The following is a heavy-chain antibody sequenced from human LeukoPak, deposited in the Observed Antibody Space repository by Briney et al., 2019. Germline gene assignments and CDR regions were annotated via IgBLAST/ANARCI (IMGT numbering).Heavy chain of an antibody. V-gene: IGHV3-11*01. CDR2: ISSSGSTI. J-gene: IGHJ3*02. D-gene: IGHD2-2*01. CDR1: GFTFSDYY. Sequence: GGSLRLPCAASGFTFSDYYMSWIRQAPGKGLEWVSYISSSGSTIYYADSVKGRFTISRDNAKNSLYLQMNSLRAEDTAVYYCARDPPQLDAFDIWGQGTMVTVSS. CDR3: ARDPPQLDAFDI.